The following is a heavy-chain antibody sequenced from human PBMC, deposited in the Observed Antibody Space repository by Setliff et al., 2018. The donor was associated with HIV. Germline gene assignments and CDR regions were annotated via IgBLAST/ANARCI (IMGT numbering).Heavy chain of an antibody. CDR3: ARHWRGSGWSNWFDP. D-gene: IGHD6-19*01. CDR2: INDSGDT. Sequence: SETLSLTCTVYGGPLSGYCWAWIRQSPEKGLEWIGEINDSGDTKYNPSLMSRLSMSVEKSKNEFSLKVTSLTAADTAVYYCARHWRGSGWSNWFDPWGQGTLDTVSS. J-gene: IGHJ5*02. CDR1: GGPLSGYC. V-gene: IGHV4-34*01.